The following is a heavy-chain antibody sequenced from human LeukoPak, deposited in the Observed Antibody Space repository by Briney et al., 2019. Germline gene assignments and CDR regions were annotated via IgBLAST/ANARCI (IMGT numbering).Heavy chain of an antibody. CDR2: IYYSGST. Sequence: SETLSLTCTVSGGSISSGGYYWSWIRQHPGKGLEWIGYIYYSGSTYYNPSLKSRVTISVDTSKNQFSLKLSSVTPEDTAVYYCARMVTIFGVVITDYYYYMDVWGKGTTVTVSS. D-gene: IGHD3-3*01. J-gene: IGHJ6*03. V-gene: IGHV4-31*03. CDR1: GGSISSGGYY. CDR3: ARMVTIFGVVITDYYYYMDV.